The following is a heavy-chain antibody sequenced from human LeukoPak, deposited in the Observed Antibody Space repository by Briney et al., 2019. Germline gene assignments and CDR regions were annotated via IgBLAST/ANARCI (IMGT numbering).Heavy chain of an antibody. Sequence: GGSLRLSCAASGFTFSSYAMNWVRQAPGKGLECVSYISSSGSTIYYVDSVKGRFTISRDNAKNSLYLQMNSLRADDTAVYYCARESSPEDAFDIWGQGTLVTVSS. D-gene: IGHD1-14*01. CDR2: ISSSGSTI. CDR3: ARESSPEDAFDI. CDR1: GFTFSSYA. J-gene: IGHJ3*02. V-gene: IGHV3-48*03.